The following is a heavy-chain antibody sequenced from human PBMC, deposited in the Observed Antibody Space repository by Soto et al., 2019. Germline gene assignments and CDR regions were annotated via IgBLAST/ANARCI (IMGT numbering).Heavy chain of an antibody. Sequence: QVQLVQSGAEVKKPGASVKVSCKASGYTFTSYDINWVRQATGQGLEWMGWMNPNSGNTGYAQKFQGRVTVTSNTSISTGYMELSRLRSEDTAVYYCAGVQLEHTGGDYWGQGTRVTVSS. J-gene: IGHJ4*02. V-gene: IGHV1-8*01. CDR3: AGVQLEHTGGDY. D-gene: IGHD1-1*01. CDR1: GYTFTSYD. CDR2: MNPNSGNT.